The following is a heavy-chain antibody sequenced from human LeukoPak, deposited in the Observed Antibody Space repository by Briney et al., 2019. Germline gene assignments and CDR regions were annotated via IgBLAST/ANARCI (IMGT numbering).Heavy chain of an antibody. J-gene: IGHJ1*01. CDR1: GYSFTDYR. CDR3: ATERGHFYGSSSYSEYFHH. Sequence: ASVKVSCRASGYSFTDYRMHWVRQAPGQGLEWMGWINPNTGGAHYAQNSQGRVTMTRDTSISTAYMELSSLRSDDTAVYYCATERGHFYGSSSYSEYFHHWGQGTLVTVSS. V-gene: IGHV1-2*02. CDR2: INPNTGGA. D-gene: IGHD3-22*01.